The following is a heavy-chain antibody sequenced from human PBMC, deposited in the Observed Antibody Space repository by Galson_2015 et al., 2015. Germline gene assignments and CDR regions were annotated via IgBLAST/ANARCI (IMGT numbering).Heavy chain of an antibody. V-gene: IGHV4-4*02. CDR1: GGSISSSNW. CDR2: IYHRGST. J-gene: IGHJ6*02. Sequence: SETLSLTCAVSGGSISSSNWWSWVRQPPGKGLGWIGEIYHRGSTNYNPSLKRRVTISVAPSKNQFSLKRSSVPAADTAVYYRASVAHPPKLYYYFGMDVCGQGTTVTVSS. CDR3: ASVAHPPKLYYYFGMDV.